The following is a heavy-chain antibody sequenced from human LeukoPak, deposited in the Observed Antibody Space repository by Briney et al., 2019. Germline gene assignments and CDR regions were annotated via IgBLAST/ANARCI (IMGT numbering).Heavy chain of an antibody. CDR3: ARDPRWLTPDCTSTSCDKNYFDP. D-gene: IGHD2-2*01. CDR1: GYSISSGYK. CDR2: IFHSGSA. Sequence: PSETLSLTCGVSGYSISSGYKWAWIRKSPGKGLEGIGRIFHSGSAHYNPSLKSRVTISVETSKNQFSLNIYSVTAADTAVYYCARDPRWLTPDCTSTSCDKNYFDPWGQGTLVTVSS. J-gene: IGHJ5*02. V-gene: IGHV4-38-2*02.